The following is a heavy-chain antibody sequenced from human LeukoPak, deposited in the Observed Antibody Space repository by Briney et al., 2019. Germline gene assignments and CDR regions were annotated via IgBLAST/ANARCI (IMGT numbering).Heavy chain of an antibody. CDR1: GFTVSSNY. D-gene: IGHD6-19*01. CDR3: AMTTVAGTFDY. CDR2: IYSGGST. V-gene: IGHV3-53*01. J-gene: IGHJ4*02. Sequence: GGSLRLSCAASGFTVSSNYMSWVRQAPGKGLEWVSVIYSGGSTYYADSVKGRFTISRDSSKNTLYLQMNSLRAEDTAVYYCAMTTVAGTFDYWGQGTLVTVSS.